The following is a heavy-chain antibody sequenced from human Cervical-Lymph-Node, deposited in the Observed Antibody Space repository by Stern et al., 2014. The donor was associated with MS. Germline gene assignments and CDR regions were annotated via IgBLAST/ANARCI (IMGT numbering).Heavy chain of an antibody. V-gene: IGHV3-30*03. Sequence: VQLVESGGGVVQPGRSLRLSCAASGFAFTRYSLHWVRQAPGKGLEWVAAISHDGRNTYYADAVKGRFTISRDNSKNTLYLQMNSLSAEDTAVYYCARDRGYCSGGTCYSDGFDIWGQGTMVTVSS. CDR3: ARDRGYCSGGTCYSDGFDI. CDR1: GFAFTRYS. D-gene: IGHD2-15*01. J-gene: IGHJ3*02. CDR2: ISHDGRNT.